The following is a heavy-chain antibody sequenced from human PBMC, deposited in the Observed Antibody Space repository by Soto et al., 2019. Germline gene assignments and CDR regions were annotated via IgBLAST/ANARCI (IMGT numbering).Heavy chain of an antibody. J-gene: IGHJ4*02. V-gene: IGHV3-21*06. CDR3: ARESEDLTSNFDY. CDR1: GFTFTRYS. CDR2: ISSTTNYI. Sequence: PGGSLRLSCAASGFTFTRYSMNWVRQAPGKGLEWVSSISSTTNYIYYGDSMKGRFAISRDNAKNSLYLEMNSLRAEDTAVYYCARESEDLTSNFDYWGQGTLVTVSS.